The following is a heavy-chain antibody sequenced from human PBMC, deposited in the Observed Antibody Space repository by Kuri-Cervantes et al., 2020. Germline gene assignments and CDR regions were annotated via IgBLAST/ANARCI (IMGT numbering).Heavy chain of an antibody. V-gene: IGHV3-7*01. Sequence: GGSLRLSCVASGFTFSSYWMSWVRQAPGKGLEWVANIKQDGSEKYYVDSVKGRFTISRDNAKNSLYLQMNSLRAEDTAVYYCASGSSGWYSDYWGQGTLVTVSS. CDR3: ASGSSGWYSDY. D-gene: IGHD6-19*01. J-gene: IGHJ4*02. CDR1: GFTFSSYW. CDR2: IKQDGSEK.